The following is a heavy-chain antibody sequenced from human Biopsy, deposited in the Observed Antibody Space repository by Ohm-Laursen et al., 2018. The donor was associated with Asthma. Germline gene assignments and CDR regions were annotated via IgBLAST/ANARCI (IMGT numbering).Heavy chain of an antibody. CDR3: ARGKTWGRSYYFDY. J-gene: IGHJ4*02. CDR1: GFTFHNYV. V-gene: IGHV3-30-3*01. CDR2: IFFDGSNK. D-gene: IGHD6-6*01. Sequence: SLRLSCAASGFTFHNYVMHWVRQAPGKGLEWVAGIFFDGSNKYYADSVKGRFTISRDNSKDTFYLQVNSLRGDDTAVYYCARGKTWGRSYYFDYWGQGTLVTVSS.